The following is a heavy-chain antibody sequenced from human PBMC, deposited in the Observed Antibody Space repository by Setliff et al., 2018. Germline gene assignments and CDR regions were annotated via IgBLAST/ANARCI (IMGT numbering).Heavy chain of an antibody. J-gene: IGHJ5*02. CDR3: ARDGQYCTNGVCYTHNWFDP. CDR2: IYYSGST. CDR1: GGSISSGGYY. Sequence: SETLSLTCAVSGGSISSGGYYWSWIRQHPGKGLEWIGYIYYSGSTYYNPSLKSRVTISVDTSKNQFSLKLSSVTAADTAVYYCARDGQYCTNGVCYTHNWFDPWGQGTLVTVSS. V-gene: IGHV4-31*11. D-gene: IGHD2-8*01.